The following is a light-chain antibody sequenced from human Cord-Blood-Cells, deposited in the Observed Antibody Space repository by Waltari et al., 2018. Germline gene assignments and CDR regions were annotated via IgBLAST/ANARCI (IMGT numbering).Light chain of an antibody. V-gene: IGLV3-21*04. J-gene: IGLJ3*02. Sequence: SYVLTQPPSVSVAPGKTARITCGGNNIGSKSVHWYQQKPGQAPVLVIYYDSDRPSGIPERFSGSNSGNTATLTISMVEAGDEADYYCQVWDSSSDSWVFGGGTKLTVL. CDR2: YDS. CDR1: NIGSKS. CDR3: QVWDSSSDSWV.